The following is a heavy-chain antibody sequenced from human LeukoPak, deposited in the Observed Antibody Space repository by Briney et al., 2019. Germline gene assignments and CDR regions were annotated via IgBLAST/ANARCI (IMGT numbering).Heavy chain of an antibody. J-gene: IGHJ4*02. D-gene: IGHD6-13*01. CDR1: GYTFTGYG. V-gene: IGHV1-18*01. CDR2: ISAYNGNT. Sequence: ASVKVSCKASGYTFTGYGISWVRQAPGQGLEWMGWISAYNGNTNYAQKFQGRVTITADKSTSTAYMELSSLRSEDTAVYYCARGGSSSPGGEFDYWGQGTLVTVSS. CDR3: ARGGSSSPGGEFDY.